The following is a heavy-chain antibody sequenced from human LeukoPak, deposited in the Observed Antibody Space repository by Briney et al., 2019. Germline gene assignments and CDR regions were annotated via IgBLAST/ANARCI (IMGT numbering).Heavy chain of an antibody. D-gene: IGHD3-10*01. CDR1: GGSISSYY. Sequence: LSLTCTVSGGSISSYYWSWIHQAPGKGLEWVSYISSSGSTIYYADSVKGRFTISRDNAKNSLFLQMNTLRAEDTAVYYCAREGGRGINYYYGMDVWGQGTTVTVSS. CDR3: AREGGRGINYYYGMDV. CDR2: ISSSGSTI. V-gene: IGHV3-11*01. J-gene: IGHJ6*02.